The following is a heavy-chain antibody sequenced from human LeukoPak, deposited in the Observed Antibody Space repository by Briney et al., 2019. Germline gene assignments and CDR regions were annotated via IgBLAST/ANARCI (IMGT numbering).Heavy chain of an antibody. D-gene: IGHD6-13*01. V-gene: IGHV4-4*09. CDR3: ASRPGGSTWYGVFDY. J-gene: IGHJ4*02. Sequence: SETLSLTCTVSGGSISSYYWSWIRQPPGKGLEWIGYIYTSGSTNYNPSLKSRVTMSVDTSKNQFSLKLYSVTAADTALYYCASRPGGSTWYGVFDYWSRGTLVTVSS. CDR2: IYTSGST. CDR1: GGSISSYY.